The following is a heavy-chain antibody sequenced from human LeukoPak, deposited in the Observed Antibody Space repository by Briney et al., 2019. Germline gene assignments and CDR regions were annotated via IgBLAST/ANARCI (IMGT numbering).Heavy chain of an antibody. CDR1: GGSISSGGYY. Sequence: SETLSLTCTVSGGSISSGGYYWSWIRQHPGKGLEWIGYIYYSGSTYYNPSLKSRVTISVDTSKNQFSLKLSSVTAADTAVYYCARTPPWGSAFFDPWGQGTLVTVSS. D-gene: IGHD3-16*01. V-gene: IGHV4-31*03. CDR2: IYYSGST. CDR3: ARTPPWGSAFFDP. J-gene: IGHJ5*02.